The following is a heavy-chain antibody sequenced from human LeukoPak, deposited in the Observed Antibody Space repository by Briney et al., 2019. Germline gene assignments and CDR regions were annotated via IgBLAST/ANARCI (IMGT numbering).Heavy chain of an antibody. D-gene: IGHD6-13*01. Sequence: PSETLPSPALSLVAPSVVTTGAGSGSPGKGLEWIGYIYYSGSTNYNPSLKSRVTISVDTSKNQFSLKLSSVTAADTAVYYCARDSAAAANWFDPWGQGTLVTVSS. J-gene: IGHJ5*02. CDR2: IYYSGST. V-gene: IGHV4-59*01. CDR3: ARDSAAAANWFDP. CDR1: VAPSVVTT.